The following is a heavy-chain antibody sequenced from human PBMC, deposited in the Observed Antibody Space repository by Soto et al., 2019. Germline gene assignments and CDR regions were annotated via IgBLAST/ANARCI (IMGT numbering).Heavy chain of an antibody. Sequence: EEQLVESGGGLVQPGGSLRVSCAASGFSFRRYAMNWVRQAPGKGLEWVSYISVGSGSIFYADSVKGRFTISRDDAKNSLYLQMNTLRGEDTAVYYCVRDDRWAFDIWGQGTMVTVSS. D-gene: IGHD3-22*01. CDR3: VRDDRWAFDI. V-gene: IGHV3-48*01. J-gene: IGHJ3*02. CDR2: ISVGSGSI. CDR1: GFSFRRYA.